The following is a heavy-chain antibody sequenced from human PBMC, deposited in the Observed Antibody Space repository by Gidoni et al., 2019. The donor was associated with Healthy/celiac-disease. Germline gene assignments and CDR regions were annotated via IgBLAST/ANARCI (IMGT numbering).Heavy chain of an antibody. V-gene: IGHV4-34*01. CDR1: GGSFSGYY. CDR2: INHSGSS. J-gene: IGHJ6*02. CDR3: ARVRVVTAVYYYYGMDV. D-gene: IGHD2-21*02. Sequence: QVQLQQWGAGLLKPSETLSLTCAVYGGSFSGYYWSWIRQPPGKGLEWIGEINHSGSSNYNPSLKSRVTISVDTSKNQFSLKLSSVTAADTAVYYCARVRVVTAVYYYYGMDVWGQGTTVTVSS.